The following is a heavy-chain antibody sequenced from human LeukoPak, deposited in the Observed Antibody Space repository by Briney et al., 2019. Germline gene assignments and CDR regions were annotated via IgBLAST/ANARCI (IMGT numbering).Heavy chain of an antibody. CDR1: GGSISSPNR. CDR3: ARVGHNWFDP. D-gene: IGHD1-26*01. CDR2: IYHSGRT. V-gene: IGHV4-4*02. J-gene: IGHJ5*02. Sequence: PSETLSLTCAVSGGSISSPNRWTWVRQPPGKGLEWIGEIYHSGRTNSNPSLESRVIMSVDKSKNQFSLKLTSVTAADTAVYYCARVGHNWFDPWGQGTLVTVSS.